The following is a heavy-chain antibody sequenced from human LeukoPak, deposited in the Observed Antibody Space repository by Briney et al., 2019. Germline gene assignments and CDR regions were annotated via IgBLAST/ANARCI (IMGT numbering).Heavy chain of an antibody. Sequence: SETLSLTCTVSGGSISSGGYYWSWIRQHPGKGLEWIGCIYYSGSTYYNPSLKSRVTISVDTSKNQFSLKLSSVTAADTAVYYCARDGGGYAYFDYWGQGTLVTVSS. V-gene: IGHV4-31*03. D-gene: IGHD5-12*01. CDR2: IYYSGST. CDR1: GGSISSGGYY. CDR3: ARDGGGYAYFDY. J-gene: IGHJ4*02.